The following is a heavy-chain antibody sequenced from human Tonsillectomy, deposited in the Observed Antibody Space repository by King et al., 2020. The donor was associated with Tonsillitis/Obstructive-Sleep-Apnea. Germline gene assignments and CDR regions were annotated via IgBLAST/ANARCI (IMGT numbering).Heavy chain of an antibody. CDR2: IYWDDDK. V-gene: IGHV2-5*02. D-gene: IGHD2-2*01. J-gene: IGHJ4*02. Sequence: TLKESGPTLVKPTQTLTLTCTFSGFSLSTSGVGVGWIRQPPGKALEWLALIYWDDDKRHSPSLKSRLTITKDTSKNQVVLTMTNMDPVDTATYYCARQILAYCGSTSCYGPLEYWGQGTLVTVSS. CDR1: GFSLSTSGVG. CDR3: ARQILAYCGSTSCYGPLEY.